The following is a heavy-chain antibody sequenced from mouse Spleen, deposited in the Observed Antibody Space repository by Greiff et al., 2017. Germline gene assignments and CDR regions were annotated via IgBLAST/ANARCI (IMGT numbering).Heavy chain of an antibody. D-gene: IGHD2-3*01. CDR2: IDPSDSYT. CDR3: ARGLLGHYFDY. Sequence: QVQLQQPGAELVMPGASVKLSCKASGYTFTSYWMHWVKQRPGQGLEWIGEIDPSDSYTNYNQKFKGKATLTVDKSSSTAYMQLSSLTSEDSAVYYCARGLLGHYFDYWGQGTTLTVSS. CDR1: GYTFTSYW. J-gene: IGHJ2*01. V-gene: IGHV1-69*01.